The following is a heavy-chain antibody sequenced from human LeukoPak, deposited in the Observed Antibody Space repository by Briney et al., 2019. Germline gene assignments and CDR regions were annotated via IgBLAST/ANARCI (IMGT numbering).Heavy chain of an antibody. CDR2: ISSSGSTI. D-gene: IGHD5-12*01. Sequence: GGSLRLSCSASGFTFSTYWMSWIRQAPGKGLEWVSYISSSGSTIYYADSVKGRFTISRDNAKNSLYLQMNSLRAEDTAVYYCARDPFIVATPGLDYWGQGTLVTVSS. J-gene: IGHJ4*02. CDR1: GFTFSTYW. CDR3: ARDPFIVATPGLDY. V-gene: IGHV3-11*01.